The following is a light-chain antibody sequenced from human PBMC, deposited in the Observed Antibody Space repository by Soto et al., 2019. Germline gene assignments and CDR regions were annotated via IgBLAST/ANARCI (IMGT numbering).Light chain of an antibody. Sequence: AIQLTQSPSSLSASVGDRVTITCRASQGLASSAFAWYQQKPGKAPKLLIYDVSNLQSGVPSRFSGSGSGTDFTLTISSLQPEDFATYYCKQFDIYPLTFGQGTRLEIK. CDR1: QGLASSA. CDR3: KQFDIYPLT. J-gene: IGKJ5*01. CDR2: DVS. V-gene: IGKV1-13*02.